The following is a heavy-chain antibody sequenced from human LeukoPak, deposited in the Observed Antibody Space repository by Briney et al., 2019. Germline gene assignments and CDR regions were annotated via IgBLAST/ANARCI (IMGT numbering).Heavy chain of an antibody. CDR1: GFTLSSYS. CDR3: AKDWSYYYDSSGFFDY. D-gene: IGHD3-22*01. J-gene: IGHJ4*02. V-gene: IGHV3-9*01. Sequence: GGSLRLSCAASGFTLSSYSMNWVRQAPGKGLEWVSGISWNSDTIGYADSVKGRFTISRDNAKNSLYLQMNSLRAEDTALYYCAKDWSYYYDSSGFFDYWGQGTLVTASS. CDR2: ISWNSDTI.